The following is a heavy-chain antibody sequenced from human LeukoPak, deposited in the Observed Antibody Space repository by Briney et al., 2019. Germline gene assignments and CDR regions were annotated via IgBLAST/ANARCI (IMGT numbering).Heavy chain of an antibody. J-gene: IGHJ4*02. CDR3: ARAEDTAMVYYFDY. V-gene: IGHV4-39*01. D-gene: IGHD5-18*01. CDR1: GGSISSSSYY. CDR2: IYYSGST. Sequence: SETLSPTCTVSGGSISSSSYYWGWIRQPPGKGLEWIGSIYYSGSTYYNPSLKSRVTISVDTSKNQFSLKLSSVTAADTAVYYCARAEDTAMVYYFDYWGQGTLVTVSS.